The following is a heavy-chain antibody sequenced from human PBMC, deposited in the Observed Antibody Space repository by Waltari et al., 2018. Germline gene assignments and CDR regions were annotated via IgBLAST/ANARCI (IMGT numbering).Heavy chain of an antibody. CDR1: CWSFSGYF. CDR3: AMLGYCSSTSCYSSTGTYYFDY. J-gene: IGHJ4*02. V-gene: IGHV4-34*01. CDR2: IKHSGRP. D-gene: IGHD2-2*01. Sequence: QVQLQQWGAGLLKPSETLSLTCAVYCWSFSGYFWGSIRHPPGTGREWIGEIKHSGRPKYNPSLKSRVTISVDTSKNQFSLKLSSVTAADTAVYYCAMLGYCSSTSCYSSTGTYYFDYWGQGTLVTVSS.